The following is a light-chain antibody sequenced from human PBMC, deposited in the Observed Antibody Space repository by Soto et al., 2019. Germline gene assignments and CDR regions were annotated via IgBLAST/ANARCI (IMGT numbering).Light chain of an antibody. CDR2: GAS. V-gene: IGKV3-20*01. Sequence: EIVLTQSPGTLSLSPGERATLSCRASQSVSSSYLAWYQQKTGQAPRLLIYGASSRATGIPDWFSGSGSGTDFTLTISILEPEDFAVYYCQQYGSSPLTFGGGTKVEIK. J-gene: IGKJ4*01. CDR1: QSVSSSY. CDR3: QQYGSSPLT.